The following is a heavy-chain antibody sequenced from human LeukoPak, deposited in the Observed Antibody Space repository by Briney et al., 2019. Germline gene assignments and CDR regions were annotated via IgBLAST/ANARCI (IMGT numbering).Heavy chain of an antibody. CDR2: ASGTGGST. J-gene: IGHJ4*02. CDR1: GFTFSSYA. V-gene: IGHV3-23*01. CDR3: AKDWSGYCSGGSCYQFDY. Sequence: GGSLRLSCAASGFTFSSYAMSWVRQAPGKGLEWVSAASGTGGSTYYADSVKGRFTISRDNSKNTLFLQMNSLRAEDTAVYYCAKDWSGYCSGGSCYQFDYRGQGTLVTVSS. D-gene: IGHD2-15*01.